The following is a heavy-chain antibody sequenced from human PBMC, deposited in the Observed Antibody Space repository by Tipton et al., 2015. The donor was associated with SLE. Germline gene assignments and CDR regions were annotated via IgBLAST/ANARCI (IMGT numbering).Heavy chain of an antibody. D-gene: IGHD4-17*01. CDR3: ARGGDYECLDW. CDR2: ISGTGSDT. Sequence: SLRLSCAASGFTFSAYAMSWVRQAPGKGLEWVSGISGTGSDTYYADLVNGRFALSRDNSKNTLYLQMNSLRTEDTAVYFCARGGDYECLDWWGQGTLVTVSS. V-gene: IGHV3-23*01. J-gene: IGHJ4*02. CDR1: GFTFSAYA.